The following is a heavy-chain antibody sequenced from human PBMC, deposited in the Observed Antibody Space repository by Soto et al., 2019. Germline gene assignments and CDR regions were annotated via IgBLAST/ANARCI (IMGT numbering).Heavy chain of an antibody. CDR1: GYTFSSSD. CDR2: ISAYTGNT. CDR3: ALGGPISGSYWGGDY. J-gene: IGHJ4*02. D-gene: IGHD1-26*01. Sequence: QVQLVQSGAEVKKPGASAKVSCKASGYTFSSSDISWVRQAPGQGLEWMGWISAYTGNTNYAQRLQGRLTMTTHTSTKTAYMELRSLRSDDTAVYYCALGGPISGSYWGGDYWGQGTLVTVSS. V-gene: IGHV1-18*01.